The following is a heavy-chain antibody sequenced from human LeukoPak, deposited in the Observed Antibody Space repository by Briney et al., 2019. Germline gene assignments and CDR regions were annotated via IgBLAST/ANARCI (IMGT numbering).Heavy chain of an antibody. CDR3: ANGRGPNTGPTLDY. V-gene: IGHV3-23*01. J-gene: IGHJ4*02. CDR1: GLTFSSCS. D-gene: IGHD2-15*01. CDR2: ISGSGGNT. Sequence: GGSLRLSCAASGLTFSSCSMTWVRQAPGKGLEWVSCISGSGGNTYYADSVKGRFTISRDNSKNTLYLQLNSLRAEDTAIYYCANGRGPNTGPTLDYWGQGTLVTVSP.